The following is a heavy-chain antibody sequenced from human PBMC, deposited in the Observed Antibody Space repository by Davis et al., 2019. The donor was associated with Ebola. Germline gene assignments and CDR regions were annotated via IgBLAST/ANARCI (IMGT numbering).Heavy chain of an antibody. V-gene: IGHV4-34*01. Sequence: SQTLSLTCAVYGGPFSGYYWGWTRQSPGKGLEWIGEINRFGTANYNPSLKSRVTISLETSQNQFSLKLTSVTVADTAVYYCARRSRGATCGGDCPRDYWGQGTLVTVSA. D-gene: IGHD2-21*02. CDR3: ARRSRGATCGGDCPRDY. J-gene: IGHJ4*02. CDR1: GGPFSGYY. CDR2: INRFGTA.